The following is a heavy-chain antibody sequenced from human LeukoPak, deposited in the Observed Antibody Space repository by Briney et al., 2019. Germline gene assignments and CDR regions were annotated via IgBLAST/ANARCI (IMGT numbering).Heavy chain of an antibody. CDR3: AKSSGRLIAANWFDP. V-gene: IGHV3-9*03. CDR1: GFTFDDYA. D-gene: IGHD6-25*01. J-gene: IGHJ5*02. CDR2: ISWNSGSI. Sequence: GGSLRLSCAASGFTFDDYAMHWVRQAPGKGLEWVSGISWNSGSIGYADSVKGRFTISRDNAKNSLYLQMNSLRAEDMALYYCAKSSGRLIAANWFDPWGQGTQVTVSS.